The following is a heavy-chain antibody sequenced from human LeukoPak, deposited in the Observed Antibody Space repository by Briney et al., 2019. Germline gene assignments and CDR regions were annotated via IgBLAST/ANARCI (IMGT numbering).Heavy chain of an antibody. J-gene: IGHJ6*03. D-gene: IGHD3-10*01. CDR2: ISSSSSTI. V-gene: IGHV3-48*01. Sequence: GGSLRLSCAASGFTFSSYSMNWVRQAPGKGLEWVSYISSSSSTIYYADSVKGRFTISRDNAKSSLYLQMNSLRAEDTAVYYCARVHTYYYGSGDYYYMDVWGKGTTVTVSS. CDR3: ARVHTYYYGSGDYYYMDV. CDR1: GFTFSSYS.